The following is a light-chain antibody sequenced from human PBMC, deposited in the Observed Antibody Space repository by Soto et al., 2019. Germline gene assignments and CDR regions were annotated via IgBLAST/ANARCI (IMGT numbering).Light chain of an antibody. V-gene: IGKV3-11*01. J-gene: IGKJ5*01. Sequence: EKMLSQSLGTLSLSPGKRATLSCRAIQSVSNFLAWYQQKPGQAPRLLIYDTSIRATGIPARFSGSGSGTDFTLTISSLEPEDFAVYYCQQRNSWPPTFTFGQGTRLEIK. CDR2: DTS. CDR1: QSVSNF. CDR3: QQRNSWPPTFT.